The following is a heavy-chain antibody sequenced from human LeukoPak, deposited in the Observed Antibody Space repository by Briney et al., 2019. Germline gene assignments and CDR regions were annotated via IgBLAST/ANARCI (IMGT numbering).Heavy chain of an antibody. CDR2: ISGSGGST. J-gene: IGHJ4*02. CDR3: ANVPAQLWSLGVDY. CDR1: GFTFSSYA. D-gene: IGHD5-18*01. Sequence: GSLRLSCAASGFTFSSYAMSWVRQAPGKGLEWVSAISGSGGSTYYADSVKGRFTTSRDNSKNTLYLQMNSLRAEDTAVYYCANVPAQLWSLGVDYWGQGTLVTVPS. V-gene: IGHV3-23*01.